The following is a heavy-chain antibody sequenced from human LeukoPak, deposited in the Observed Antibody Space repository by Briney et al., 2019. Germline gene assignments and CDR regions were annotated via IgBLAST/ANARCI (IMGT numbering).Heavy chain of an antibody. CDR1: GYTFTTYY. J-gene: IGHJ4*02. D-gene: IGHD2-8*02. CDR2: IDPSGGST. V-gene: IGHV1-46*01. CDR3: ARGPWSYFDY. Sequence: ASVKVSCKASGYTFTTYYMHCVRQAPGQGLEWMAIIDPSGGSTSYAQKSQGRVTVTRDTSTSTVYMELSSLRSDDTAVYYCARGPWSYFDYWGQGTLVTVSS.